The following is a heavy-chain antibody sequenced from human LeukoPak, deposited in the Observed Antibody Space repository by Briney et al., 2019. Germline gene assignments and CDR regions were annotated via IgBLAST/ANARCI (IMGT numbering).Heavy chain of an antibody. D-gene: IGHD3-10*01. CDR2: INHSGST. CDR3: ARTIGAPFYYYYGMDV. V-gene: IGHV4-39*07. CDR1: GVSISSNSYY. Sequence: SETLSLTCAVSGVSISSNSYYWGWIRQPPGKGLEWIGEINHSGSTNYNPSLKSRVTISVDTSKNQFSLKLSSVTAADTAVYYCARTIGAPFYYYYGMDVWGQGTTVTVSS. J-gene: IGHJ6*02.